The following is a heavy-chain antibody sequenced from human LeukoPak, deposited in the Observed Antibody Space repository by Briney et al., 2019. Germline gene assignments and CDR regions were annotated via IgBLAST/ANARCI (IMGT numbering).Heavy chain of an antibody. CDR2: INPSGGST. CDR1: GYTLTSYY. CDR3: ARDRRYSYGYLYYYYYGMDV. Sequence: ASVKVSCKASGYTLTSYYMHWVRQAPGQGLEWMGIINPSGGSTSYAQKFQGRVTMTRDTSTSTVYMELSSLRSEDTAVYYCARDRRYSYGYLYYYYYGMDVWGQGTTVTVSS. V-gene: IGHV1-46*01. D-gene: IGHD5-18*01. J-gene: IGHJ6*02.